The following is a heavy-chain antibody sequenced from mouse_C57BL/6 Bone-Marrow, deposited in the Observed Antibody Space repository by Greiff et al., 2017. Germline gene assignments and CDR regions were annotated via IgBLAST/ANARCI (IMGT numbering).Heavy chain of an antibody. J-gene: IGHJ2*01. CDR2: INPNGGST. CDR1: GYTFTSYC. CDR3: ARGLITYYFDY. D-gene: IGHD1-1*01. Sequence: QVQLQQPGAGLVKPGASVKLSCKASGYTFTSYCMHWVQQRPGQGLAWIGMINPNGGSTYYTEKFKGKATLTVDKSSSTAYMQLSSLTSEDSAVYYCARGLITYYFDYWGQGTPLTVSS. V-gene: IGHV1-64*01.